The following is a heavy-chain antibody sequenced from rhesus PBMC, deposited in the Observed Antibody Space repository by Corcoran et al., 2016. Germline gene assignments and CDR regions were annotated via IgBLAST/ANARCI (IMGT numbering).Heavy chain of an antibody. J-gene: IGHJ4*01. CDR1: GYSISSNY. D-gene: IGHD3-16*01. CDR3: ARLPWGFLDSGSYEQDDY. CDR2: IYGSGGSN. V-gene: IGHV4S14*01. Sequence: QVQLQESGPGLVKPSETLSLTCAVSGYSISSNYWNWIRKPPGKGLEWIGSIYGSGGSNYLNPSLKSRVTLSVDTSKNQFSLKLSSVTAADTAVYYCARLPWGFLDSGSYEQDDYWGQGVLVTVSS.